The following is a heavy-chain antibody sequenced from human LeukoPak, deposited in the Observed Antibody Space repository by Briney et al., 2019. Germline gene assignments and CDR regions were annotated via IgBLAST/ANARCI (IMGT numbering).Heavy chain of an antibody. CDR3: ASPYSSSLDAFDI. CDR2: INSDGSST. J-gene: IGHJ3*02. CDR1: GFTFSSYW. V-gene: IGHV3-74*01. Sequence: GSLRLSFAASGFTFSSYWMHWVRQAPGKGLVWVSRINSDGSSTSYAGSVKGRFTISRDNAKNTLYLQMNSLRAEGTAVYYCASPYSSSLDAFDIWGQGTMVTVSS. D-gene: IGHD6-13*01.